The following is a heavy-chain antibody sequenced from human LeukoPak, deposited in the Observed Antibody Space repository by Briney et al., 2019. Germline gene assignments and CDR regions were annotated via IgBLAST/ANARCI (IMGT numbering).Heavy chain of an antibody. CDR1: GGSISSSSYY. CDR3: ARDLYGYLYYFDY. J-gene: IGHJ4*02. D-gene: IGHD5-18*01. CDR2: IYYSGST. Sequence: SETLSLTCTVSGGSISSSSYYWGWIRQPPGKGLEWIGSIYYSGSTYYNPSLKSRVTISVDTSKNQFSLKLSSVTAADTAVYYCARDLYGYLYYFDYWGQGTLVTVSS. V-gene: IGHV4-39*07.